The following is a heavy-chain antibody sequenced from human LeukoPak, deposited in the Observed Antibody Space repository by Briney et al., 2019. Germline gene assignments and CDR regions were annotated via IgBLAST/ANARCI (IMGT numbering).Heavy chain of an antibody. Sequence: SETLSLTCTVSGGSISSYYWSWIRQPPGEGLEWIGYIYYSGSTYYNPSLKSRVTISVDRSKNQFSLKLSSVTAADTAVYYCARASIAAAPYYFDYWGQGTLVTVSS. CDR1: GGSISSYY. J-gene: IGHJ4*02. CDR2: IYYSGST. D-gene: IGHD6-13*01. V-gene: IGHV4-59*12. CDR3: ARASIAAAPYYFDY.